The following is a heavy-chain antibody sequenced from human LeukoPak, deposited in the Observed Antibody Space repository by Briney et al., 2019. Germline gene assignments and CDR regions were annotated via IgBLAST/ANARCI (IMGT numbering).Heavy chain of an antibody. D-gene: IGHD4-17*01. V-gene: IGHV4-39*01. J-gene: IGHJ4*02. Sequence: PSETLSLTCTVSGGSISGSSYYWAWVRQPPGKVLEWVGSGFYSGSAYSNPSLKSRVTISVDTSRNQFSLNLSSVTAADTAVYYCARLRGAMTPVTSDFDYWGQGTLVTVSS. CDR1: GGSISGSSYY. CDR3: ARLRGAMTPVTSDFDY. CDR2: GFYSGSA.